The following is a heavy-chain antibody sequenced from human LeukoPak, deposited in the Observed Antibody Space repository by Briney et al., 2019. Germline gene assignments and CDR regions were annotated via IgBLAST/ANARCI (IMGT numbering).Heavy chain of an antibody. CDR2: IRSKAYGGTT. D-gene: IGHD1-26*01. CDR3: TSAEYSGSYEATYYFDY. Sequence: GGSLRLSCTASGFTFGDYAMSWFRQAPGKGLEWVGFIRSKAYGGTTEYAASVKGRFTISRDDSKSNAYLQMNSLKTEDTAVYYCTSAEYSGSYEATYYFDYWGQGTLVTVSS. V-gene: IGHV3-49*03. CDR1: GFTFGDYA. J-gene: IGHJ4*02.